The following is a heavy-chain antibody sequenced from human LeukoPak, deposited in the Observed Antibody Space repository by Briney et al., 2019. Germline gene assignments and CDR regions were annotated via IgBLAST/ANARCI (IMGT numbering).Heavy chain of an antibody. J-gene: IGHJ5*02. Sequence: ASVKVSCKASGYTFTSYYMHWVRQAPGQGLEWMGFINPSGGSTSYAQKFQGRVTMTRDTSTSTVYMELSSLRSEDTAMYYCARDPTPDNWNDEGVGWFDPWGQGTLVTVSS. V-gene: IGHV1-46*01. CDR2: INPSGGST. CDR1: GYTFTSYY. CDR3: ARDPTPDNWNDEGVGWFDP. D-gene: IGHD1-20*01.